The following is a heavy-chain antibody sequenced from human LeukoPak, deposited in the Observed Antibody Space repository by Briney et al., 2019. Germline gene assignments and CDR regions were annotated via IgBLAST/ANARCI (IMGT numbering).Heavy chain of an antibody. V-gene: IGHV3-30*02. Sequence: GGSLRLSCAVSGFTFSNYGMHWVRQAPGKGLEWVAFIRNDGNDKYYADSVKGRFTISRDNSKNTLYLQMNSLRREDTAVYYCEAVAGVFDYWGQETLVTVSS. CDR2: IRNDGNDK. CDR1: GFTFSNYG. J-gene: IGHJ4*02. CDR3: EAVAGVFDY. D-gene: IGHD6-19*01.